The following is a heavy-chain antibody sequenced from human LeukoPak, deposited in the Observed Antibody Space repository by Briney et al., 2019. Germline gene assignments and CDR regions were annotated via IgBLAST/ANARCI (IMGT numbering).Heavy chain of an antibody. CDR1: GGSFSGYY. D-gene: IGHD2-15*01. CDR2: INHSGST. V-gene: IGHV4-34*01. J-gene: IGHJ4*02. Sequence: SETLSLTCAVYGGSFSGYYWSWIRQPPGKGLEWIGEINHSGSTNYNPSLKSRVTISVDTSKNQFSLKLSSVTAADTAVYYCARPRGRMGYSDYWGQGTLVTVSS. CDR3: ARPRGRMGYSDY.